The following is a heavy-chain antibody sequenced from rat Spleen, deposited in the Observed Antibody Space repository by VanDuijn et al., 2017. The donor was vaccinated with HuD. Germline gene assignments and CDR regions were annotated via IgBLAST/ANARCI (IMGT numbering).Heavy chain of an antibody. D-gene: IGHD1-11*01. CDR1: GFTFSNYD. Sequence: EVELVESGGGLVQPGRSMKLSCAASGFTFSNYDMAWVRQAPTKGLEWVASISTSGGSTYYRDSVKGRFTISRDNAKSTLYLQMDSLRSEDTATYYCTTDYGGYGDYWGQGVMVTVSP. J-gene: IGHJ2*01. CDR2: ISTSGGST. CDR3: TTDYGGYGDY. V-gene: IGHV5-27*01.